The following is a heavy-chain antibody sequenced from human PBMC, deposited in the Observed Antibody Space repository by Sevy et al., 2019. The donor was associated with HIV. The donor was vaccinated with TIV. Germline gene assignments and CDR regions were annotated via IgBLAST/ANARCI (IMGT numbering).Heavy chain of an antibody. V-gene: IGHV3-15*01. CDR3: TKVMEIGQELKSYYMDV. Sequence: GGSLRLSCAASGFTFSNTWMSWIRQAPGKGLEWVRRIKSKTDGGITDYAAPVKGRFSISRDDSKNTLYLQMSSLKTEDTALYYCTKVMEIGQELKSYYMDVWGKGTTVTVSS. CDR2: IKSKTDGGIT. CDR1: GFTFSNTW. D-gene: IGHD1-26*01. J-gene: IGHJ6*03.